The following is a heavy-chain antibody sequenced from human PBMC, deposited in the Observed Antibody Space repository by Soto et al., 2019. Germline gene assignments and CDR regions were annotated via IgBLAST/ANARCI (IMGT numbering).Heavy chain of an antibody. CDR2: ISASIGHT. CDR1: GYIFNDYA. J-gene: IGHJ5*02. D-gene: IGHD2-15*01. Sequence: ASVKVSCKASGYIFNDYAISWVRQAPGQGLEWVGWISASIGHTNYAQSFQGRVTMTTDRSTTTAYLELRNLRSDDTAVYYCARGSYCSGGTCTNWFDPWGQGTLVTVSS. CDR3: ARGSYCSGGTCTNWFDP. V-gene: IGHV1-18*01.